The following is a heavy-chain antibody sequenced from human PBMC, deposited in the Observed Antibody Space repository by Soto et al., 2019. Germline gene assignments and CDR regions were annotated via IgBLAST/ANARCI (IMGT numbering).Heavy chain of an antibody. CDR2: ISAYNGNT. Sequence: QVQLVQSGAEVKKPGASVKVSCKASGYTFTSYGISWVRQAPGQGLEWMGWISAYNGNTNYAQKLQGRVTMTTDTCTSTAYMELRSLRSDDRAVYYCARDIVVVPADKRDGMDIWGQGPTVTVSS. J-gene: IGHJ6*02. V-gene: IGHV1-18*01. CDR3: ARDIVVVPADKRDGMDI. CDR1: GYTFTSYG. D-gene: IGHD2-2*01.